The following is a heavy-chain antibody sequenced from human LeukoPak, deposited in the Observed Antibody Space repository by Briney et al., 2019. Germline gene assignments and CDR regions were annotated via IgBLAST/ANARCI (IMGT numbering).Heavy chain of an antibody. CDR1: GLTLSRVW. CDR2: INSDGSSS. CDR3: ARDPFGSEGF. D-gene: IGHD3-10*01. J-gene: IGHJ4*02. Sequence: GGYLRFSRAATGLTLSRVWMHWVRQTSGKGLVWVSRINSDGSSSSYADSVKGRFTISRDNAKNTLYLQMNSLRVEDTAVYYCARDPFGSEGFWGQGTLVTVSS. V-gene: IGHV3-74*01.